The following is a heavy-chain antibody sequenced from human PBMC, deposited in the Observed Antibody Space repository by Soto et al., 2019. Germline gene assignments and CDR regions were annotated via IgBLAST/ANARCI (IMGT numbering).Heavy chain of an antibody. CDR1: GGSISSYY. V-gene: IGHV4-59*01. CDR2: IYYSGST. D-gene: IGHD6-19*01. CDR3: ARGSEQWLTYYYYYGMD. Sequence: SETLSLTCTVSGGSISSYYWSWIRQPPGKGLEWIGYIYYSGSTNYNPSLKSRVTISVDTSKNQFSLKLSSVTAADTAVYYCARGSEQWLTYYYYYGMD. J-gene: IGHJ6*01.